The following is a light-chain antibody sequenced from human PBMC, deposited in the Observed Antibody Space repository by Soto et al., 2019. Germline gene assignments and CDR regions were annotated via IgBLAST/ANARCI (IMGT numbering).Light chain of an antibody. CDR1: QSVSSY. J-gene: IGKJ5*01. V-gene: IGKV3-11*01. Sequence: EIVLTQYPATLSLSPGERATLSCRASQSVSSYLAWYQQKPGQAPRLLIYDASNRATGIPARFIGSGSGTDFTLTISSLEPEDFAVYYCQQRSNWPRELTFGQGTRLEIK. CDR3: QQRSNWPRELT. CDR2: DAS.